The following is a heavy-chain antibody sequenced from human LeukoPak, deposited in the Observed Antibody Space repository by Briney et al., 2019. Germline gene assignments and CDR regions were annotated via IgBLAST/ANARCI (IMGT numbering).Heavy chain of an antibody. D-gene: IGHD3-10*01. V-gene: IGHV4-34*01. CDR2: INHSGST. J-gene: IGHJ5*02. Sequence: SETLSLTCAVYGGSFSGYYWSWIRQPPGKGLEWIGEINHSGSTSYNPSLKSRVTISVDTSKNQFSLKLSSVTAADTAVYYCARGRGLWFGEHNWFDPWGQGTLVTVSS. CDR3: ARGRGLWFGEHNWFDP. CDR1: GGSFSGYY.